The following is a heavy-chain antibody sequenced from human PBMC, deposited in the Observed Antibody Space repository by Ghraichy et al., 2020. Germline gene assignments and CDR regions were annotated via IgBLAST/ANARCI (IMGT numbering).Heavy chain of an antibody. CDR1: GASISRSYW. V-gene: IGHV4-4*02. D-gene: IGHD3-16*02. Sequence: SETLSLTCAVSGASISRSYWWSLVRHPPGKGLEWIGEIHVGGTTNYNPSLKSRVTISMDASKNQFSLELRSVTAADTAVYYCAQQSAYRLDSWGQGTLVTVSS. CDR3: AQQSAYRLDS. CDR2: IHVGGTT. J-gene: IGHJ4*02.